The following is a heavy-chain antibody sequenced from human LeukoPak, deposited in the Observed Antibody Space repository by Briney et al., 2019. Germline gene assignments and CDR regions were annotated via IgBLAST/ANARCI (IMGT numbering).Heavy chain of an antibody. J-gene: IGHJ4*02. V-gene: IGHV3-7*01. CDR2: INEDGSEK. CDR3: ARDESFAGDYPY. CDR1: GFPFSGYW. D-gene: IGHD4-17*01. Sequence: LPGGSLRLSCAVSGFPFSGYWMGWVRQAAGNGLEWVATINEDGSEKYYVDSVKGRFTISRDNAKNSLYLQMNSLKAEDTAVYYCARDESFAGDYPYWGQGTLVTVSS.